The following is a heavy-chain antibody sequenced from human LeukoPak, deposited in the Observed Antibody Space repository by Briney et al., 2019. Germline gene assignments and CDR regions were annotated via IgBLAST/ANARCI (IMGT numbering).Heavy chain of an antibody. J-gene: IGHJ4*02. V-gene: IGHV4-59*01. CDR1: VGSIISYY. D-gene: IGHD1-26*01. CDR3: ARGSIPDY. Sequence: SETLSLTCTVSVGSIISYYWNWIRQPPGKGLEWIGYINTSARTNSNPPLKSRVTMSVDTSKRPFSLKLSSVTAADTAVYYCARGSIPDYWGQGTLVTVSS. CDR2: INTSART.